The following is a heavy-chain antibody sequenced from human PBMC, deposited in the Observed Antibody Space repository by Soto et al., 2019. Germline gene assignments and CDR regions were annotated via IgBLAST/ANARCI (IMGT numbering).Heavy chain of an antibody. J-gene: IGHJ4*02. CDR3: ARGRYADY. V-gene: IGHV1-18*01. D-gene: IGHD1-1*01. CDR2: ISAHNGNT. Sequence: QVHLVQSGAEVKKPGASVKVSCQGSGYAFTTYGITWVRQAPGQGLEWMGWISAHNGNTNYAQKLQGRVTVTRDTSTSAAYMELRSLRYDDTAVSYCARGRYADYWGQGALVTVSS. CDR1: GYAFTTYG.